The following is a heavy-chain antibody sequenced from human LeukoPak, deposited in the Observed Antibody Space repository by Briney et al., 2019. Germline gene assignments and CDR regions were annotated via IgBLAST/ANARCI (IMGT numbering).Heavy chain of an antibody. Sequence: GEFLKISCKGSGYSFISYWIGWVRQMPGKGLEWMGIIYPGDSDTRYSPSFQGQVTISADKSISTAYLQWSSLKASDTAMYYCATSITVAGTLDAFDMWGQGTMVTVSS. V-gene: IGHV5-51*01. CDR3: ATSITVAGTLDAFDM. CDR1: GYSFISYW. D-gene: IGHD6-19*01. CDR2: IYPGDSDT. J-gene: IGHJ3*02.